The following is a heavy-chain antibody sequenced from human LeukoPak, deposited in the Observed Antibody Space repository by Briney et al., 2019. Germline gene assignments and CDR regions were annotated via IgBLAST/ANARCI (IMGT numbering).Heavy chain of an antibody. CDR3: ARARKNTYYYDSSGYTTGAFDI. J-gene: IGHJ3*02. CDR2: IYTSGST. CDR1: GGSFSDYY. D-gene: IGHD3-22*01. Sequence: PSETLSLTCAVYGGSFSDYYWSWIRQPAGKGLEWIGGIYTSGSTNYNPSLKSRVTISVDTSKNQFSLKLSSVTAADTAVYYCARARKNTYYYDSSGYTTGAFDIWGQGTMVTVSS. V-gene: IGHV4-59*10.